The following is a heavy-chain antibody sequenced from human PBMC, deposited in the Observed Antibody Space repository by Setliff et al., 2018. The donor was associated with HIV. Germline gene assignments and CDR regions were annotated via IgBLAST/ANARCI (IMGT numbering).Heavy chain of an antibody. CDR2: IYSIGST. CDR1: GGSISSGGYY. D-gene: IGHD3-16*01. J-gene: IGHJ6*03. CDR3: ARERMMWGTYYYYMDV. Sequence: PSETLSLTCTVSGGSISSGGYYWSWIRQHPGKGLEWIGYIYSIGSTNYNPSLKSRVIISVDRSKNQFSLKLSSVTAADTAVYYCARERMMWGTYYYYMDVWGKGTTVTVSS. V-gene: IGHV4-61*08.